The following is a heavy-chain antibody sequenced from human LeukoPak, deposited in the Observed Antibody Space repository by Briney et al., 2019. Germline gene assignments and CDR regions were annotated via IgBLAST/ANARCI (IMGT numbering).Heavy chain of an antibody. CDR1: GGSISSYY. J-gene: IGHJ4*02. V-gene: IGHV4-59*01. D-gene: IGHD6-19*01. CDR3: ASSSDSSGWYFDY. CDR2: IYYSGST. Sequence: PSETLSLTCTVSGGSISSYYWSWIRQPPGKGLEWIGYIYYSGSTNYSPSLKSRVTISVDTSKNQFSLKLSSVTAADTAVYYCASSSDSSGWYFDYWGQGTLVTVSS.